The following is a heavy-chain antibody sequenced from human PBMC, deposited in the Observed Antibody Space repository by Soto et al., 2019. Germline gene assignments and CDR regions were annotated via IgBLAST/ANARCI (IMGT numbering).Heavy chain of an antibody. CDR3: AKDMWFWDCSSTSCYGMVFDY. CDR1: GFTFDDYA. J-gene: IGHJ4*02. CDR2: ISWNSGSI. D-gene: IGHD2-2*01. V-gene: IGHV3-9*01. Sequence: GGSLRLSCAASGFTFDDYAMHWVRQAPGKGLEWVSGISWNSGSIGYADSVKGRFTISRDNAKNSLYLQMNSLRAEDTALYYCAKDMWFWDCSSTSCYGMVFDYWGQGTLVTVSS.